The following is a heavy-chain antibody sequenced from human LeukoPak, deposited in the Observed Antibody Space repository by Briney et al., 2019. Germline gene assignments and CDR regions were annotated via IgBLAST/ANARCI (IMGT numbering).Heavy chain of an antibody. CDR1: GFTFSSYG. D-gene: IGHD6-19*01. J-gene: IGHJ4*02. CDR3: AKAVAGSTWPWAPDY. V-gene: IGHV3-30*18. CDR2: ISYDGTNK. Sequence: GGSLRLSCAASGFTFSSYGMHWVRQAPGKGLEWVAVISYDGTNKYYADSVKGGFTISRDNSKNTLYLQMNSLSAEDTAVYYCAKAVAGSTWPWAPDYWGQGTLVTVSS.